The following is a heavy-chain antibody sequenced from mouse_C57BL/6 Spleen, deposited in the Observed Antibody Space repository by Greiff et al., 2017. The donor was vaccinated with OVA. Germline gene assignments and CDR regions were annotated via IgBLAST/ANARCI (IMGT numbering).Heavy chain of an antibody. Sequence: QVQLQQPGTELVKPGASVKLSCKASGYTFTSYWMHWVKQRPGQGLEWIGNINPSNGGTNYNEKFKSKATLTVDKSSSTAYMQLSSLTSADSAVSYCAGGLGHFAMDYWGQGTSLTVSS. CDR3: AGGLGHFAMDY. D-gene: IGHD4-1*01. CDR2: INPSNGGT. CDR1: GYTFTSYW. J-gene: IGHJ4*01. V-gene: IGHV1-53*01.